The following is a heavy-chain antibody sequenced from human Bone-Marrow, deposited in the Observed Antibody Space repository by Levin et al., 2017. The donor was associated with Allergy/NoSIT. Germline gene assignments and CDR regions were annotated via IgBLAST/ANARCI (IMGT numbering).Heavy chain of an antibody. D-gene: IGHD3-22*01. CDR1: GGSISADYY. V-gene: IGHV4-30-4*01. CDR3: VRIVHMWLRYFDL. CDR2: ISNTGTT. Sequence: SETLSLTCTVSGGSISADYYWSWVRHSPGKGLEWIGYISNTGTTSYNPSLKSRITMSIDTSKNQFFLKLTSVTAADTAVYSCVRIVHMWLRYFDLWGRGTLVSVSS. J-gene: IGHJ2*01.